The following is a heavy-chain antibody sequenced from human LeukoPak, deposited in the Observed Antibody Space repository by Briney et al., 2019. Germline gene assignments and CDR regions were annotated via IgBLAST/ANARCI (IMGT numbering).Heavy chain of an antibody. CDR2: INHSGST. J-gene: IGHJ6*03. CDR3: ARGMDIVVVPGYYYYMDV. D-gene: IGHD2-2*03. CDR1: GGSFSGYY. V-gene: IGHV4-34*01. Sequence: SETLSLTCAVYGGSFSGYYWSWIRQPPGKGLEWIGEINHSGSTNYNPSPKSRVTISVDTSKNQFSLKLSSVTAADTAVYYCARGMDIVVVPGYYYYMDVWGKGTTVTVSS.